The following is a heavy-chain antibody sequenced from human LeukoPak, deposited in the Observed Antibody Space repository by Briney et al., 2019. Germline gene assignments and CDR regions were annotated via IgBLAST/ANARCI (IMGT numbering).Heavy chain of an antibody. D-gene: IGHD6-13*01. J-gene: IGHJ5*02. CDR2: IYYSGST. CDR1: GGSISSGGYS. Sequence: PSETLSLTCAVSGGSISSGGYSWSWIRQHPGKGLEWIGYIYYSGSTYYNPSLKSRVTISVDTSKNQFSLKLSSVTAADTAVYYCARERSSWYYWFDPWGQGTLVTVSS. V-gene: IGHV4-31*11. CDR3: ARERSSWYYWFDP.